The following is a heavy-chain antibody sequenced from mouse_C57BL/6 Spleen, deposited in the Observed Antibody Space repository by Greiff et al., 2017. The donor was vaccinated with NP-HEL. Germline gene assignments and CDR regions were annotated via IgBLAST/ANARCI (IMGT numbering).Heavy chain of an antibody. J-gene: IGHJ4*01. CDR3: ARGGYYGSSYYYAMDY. D-gene: IGHD1-1*01. CDR2: IDPSDSET. V-gene: IGHV1-52*01. Sequence: LVRPGSSVKLSCKASGYTFTSYWMHWVKQRPIQGLEWIGNIDPSDSETHYNQKFKDKATLTVDKSSSTAYMQLSSLTSEDSAVYYCARGGYYGSSYYYAMDYWGQGTSVTVSS. CDR1: GYTFTSYW.